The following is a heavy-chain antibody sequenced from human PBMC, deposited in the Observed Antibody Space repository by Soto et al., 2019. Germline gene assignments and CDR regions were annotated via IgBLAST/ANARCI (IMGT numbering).Heavy chain of an antibody. Sequence: SVKVSCKASGGTFSSYTISWVRQAPGQGLEWMGRIIPILGIANYAQKFQGRVTITADKSTSTAYMELSSLRSEDTAVYYCARDADCGGDCYSGAYYYYYGMAVWGQGTTVTVSS. CDR3: ARDADCGGDCYSGAYYYYYGMAV. D-gene: IGHD2-21*02. J-gene: IGHJ6*02. CDR2: IIPILGIA. CDR1: GGTFSSYT. V-gene: IGHV1-69*04.